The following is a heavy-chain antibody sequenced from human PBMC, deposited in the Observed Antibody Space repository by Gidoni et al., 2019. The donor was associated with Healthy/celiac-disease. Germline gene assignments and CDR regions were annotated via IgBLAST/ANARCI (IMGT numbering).Heavy chain of an antibody. D-gene: IGHD5-18*01. Sequence: VQLLESGGGLVQPWGSLSLSCSASGFTFSSYALRWVRQAPGKGLEWVSAISGSGGSTYYADSVKGRFTISRDNTKNTLYLQMNSLRAEDTAVYYCAKRKKVDTAMVTVPPYYFDYWGQGTLVTVSS. CDR2: ISGSGGST. CDR1: GFTFSSYA. V-gene: IGHV3-23*01. J-gene: IGHJ4*02. CDR3: AKRKKVDTAMVTVPPYYFDY.